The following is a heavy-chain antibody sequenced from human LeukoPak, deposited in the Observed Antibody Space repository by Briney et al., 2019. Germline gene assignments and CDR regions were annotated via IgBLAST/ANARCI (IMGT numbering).Heavy chain of an antibody. J-gene: IGHJ6*02. Sequence: PGGSLRLSCAASGFTLSTYGMHWVRQAPGKGLEWVAFIQYDGNKEYYADSVKGRFTVSGDNSKNTLQMNSLRPEDTAVYYCARKEFAGMDVWGQGTTVTVSS. CDR3: ARKEFAGMDV. CDR2: IQYDGNKE. V-gene: IGHV3-30*19. CDR1: GFTLSTYG.